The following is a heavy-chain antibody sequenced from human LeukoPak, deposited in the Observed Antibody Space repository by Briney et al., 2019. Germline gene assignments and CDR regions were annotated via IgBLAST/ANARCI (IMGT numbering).Heavy chain of an antibody. J-gene: IGHJ5*02. Sequence: PGGSLRLSCAASGFTFSSYSMNWVRQAPGKGLEWVSSISSSSSYIYYADSVKGRFTISRDNAKNSLYLQMNSLRAEDTAVYYCARAGQQLATNWFGPWGQGTLVTVSS. CDR2: ISSSSSYI. D-gene: IGHD6-13*01. CDR3: ARAGQQLATNWFGP. CDR1: GFTFSSYS. V-gene: IGHV3-21*01.